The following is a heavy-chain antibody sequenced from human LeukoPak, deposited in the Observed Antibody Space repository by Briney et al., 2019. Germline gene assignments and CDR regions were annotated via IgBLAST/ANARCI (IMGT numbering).Heavy chain of an antibody. CDR1: GVSIGSDNYL. Sequence: SQTLSLPCTLSGVSIGSDNYLWSWVRQPAGKGLEWIGRILSSGSTNYNPSLRSRVTFSMDTSKNKFSLHLISVTAADTAVYYCAVRKFGYPFDIWGQGKMVTVSS. J-gene: IGHJ3*02. CDR3: AVRKFGYPFDI. CDR2: ILSSGST. V-gene: IGHV4-61*02. D-gene: IGHD3-10*01.